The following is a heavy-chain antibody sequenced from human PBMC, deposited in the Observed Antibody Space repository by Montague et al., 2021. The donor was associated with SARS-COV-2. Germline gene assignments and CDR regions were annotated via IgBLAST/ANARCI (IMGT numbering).Heavy chain of an antibody. D-gene: IGHD1-14*01. CDR1: GGSVSSGSYD. Sequence: ETLSLTCTVAGGSVSSGSYDWSWIRQPPGKGLQSIGYIYYTGSTNYNPSLQSRVTISVDSSKNQFSVRLSSVTAADTAVYYCARISGITSWYYDYWGQGTLVTVSS. J-gene: IGHJ4*02. V-gene: IGHV4-61*01. CDR2: IYYTGST. CDR3: ARISGITSWYYDY.